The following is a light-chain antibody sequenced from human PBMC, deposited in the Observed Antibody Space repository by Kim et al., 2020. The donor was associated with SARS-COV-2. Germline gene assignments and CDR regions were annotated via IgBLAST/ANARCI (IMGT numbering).Light chain of an antibody. J-gene: IGKJ1*01. Sequence: EIVLTQSPATLSLPPGERATLSCRASQSVSSYLAWYQQKPGQAPRLLIYDASNRATGIPARFSGSGSGTDFTLTISSLEPEDFAVYYCQQRSNWPLRTFGQGTKVDIK. CDR1: QSVSSY. CDR2: DAS. V-gene: IGKV3-11*01. CDR3: QQRSNWPLRT.